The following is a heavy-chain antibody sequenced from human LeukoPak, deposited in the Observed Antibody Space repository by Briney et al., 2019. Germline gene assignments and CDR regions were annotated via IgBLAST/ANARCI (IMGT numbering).Heavy chain of an antibody. D-gene: IGHD3-22*01. Sequence: GGSLRLSYAASGFTFSSYAMSWVRQAPGKGLEWVSAISGSGGSTYYADSVKGRFTISRDNSKNTLYLQMNSLRAEDTAVYYCAKAVNYYDSSGRYYFDYWGQGTLVTVSS. V-gene: IGHV3-23*01. CDR1: GFTFSSYA. CDR3: AKAVNYYDSSGRYYFDY. J-gene: IGHJ4*02. CDR2: ISGSGGST.